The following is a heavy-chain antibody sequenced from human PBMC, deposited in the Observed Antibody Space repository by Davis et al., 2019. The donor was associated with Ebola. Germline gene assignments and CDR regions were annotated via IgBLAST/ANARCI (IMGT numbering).Heavy chain of an antibody. V-gene: IGHV1-69*06. D-gene: IGHD3-3*01. CDR2: IIPIFGTA. Sequence: AASVKVSCKASGGTFSSYAISWVRQAPGQGLEWMGGIIPIFGTANYAQKFQGRVTITADKSTSTAYMELSSLRSEDTAVYYCAREGSDDFWSGSDAFDIWGQGTMVTVSS. J-gene: IGHJ3*02. CDR1: GGTFSSYA. CDR3: AREGSDDFWSGSDAFDI.